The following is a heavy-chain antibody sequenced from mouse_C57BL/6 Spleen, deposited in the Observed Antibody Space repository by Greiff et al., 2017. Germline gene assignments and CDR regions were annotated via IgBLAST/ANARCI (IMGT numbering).Heavy chain of an antibody. CDR1: GFTFSDYG. V-gene: IGHV5-17*01. CDR2: ISSGSSTI. D-gene: IGHD2-5*01. Sequence: EVKLMESGGGLVKPGGSLKLSCAASGFTFSDYGMHWVRQAPEKGLEWVAYISSGSSTIYYADTVKGRFTISRDNAKNTLFLQMTSLRSEDTAMYYCAREGSNSFAYWGQGTLVTVSA. CDR3: AREGSNSFAY. J-gene: IGHJ3*01.